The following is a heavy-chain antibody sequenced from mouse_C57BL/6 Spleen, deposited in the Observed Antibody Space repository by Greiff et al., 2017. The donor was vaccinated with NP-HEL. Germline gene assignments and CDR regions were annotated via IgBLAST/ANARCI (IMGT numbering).Heavy chain of an antibody. J-gene: IGHJ2*01. CDR3: ARRDYDYDVGTLDY. Sequence: VQLQQSGAELVRPGTSVKMSCKASGYTFTNYWIGWAKQRPGHGLEWIGDIYPGGGYTNYNEKFKGKATLTADKSSSTAYMQFSSLTSEDSAIYYCARRDYDYDVGTLDYWGQGTTLTVSS. CDR1: GYTFTNYW. CDR2: IYPGGGYT. D-gene: IGHD2-4*01. V-gene: IGHV1-63*01.